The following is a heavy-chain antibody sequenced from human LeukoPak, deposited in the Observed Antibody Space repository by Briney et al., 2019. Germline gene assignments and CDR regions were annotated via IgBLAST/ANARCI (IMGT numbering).Heavy chain of an antibody. CDR2: IYYSGST. J-gene: IGHJ3*02. V-gene: IGHV4-59*01. Sequence: PSETLSLTCTVSGGSISSYYWSWIRQPPGKGLEWIGYIYYSGSTNYNPSLKSRVTISVDTSKNQFSLKLSSVTAADTAVYYCARDGGTTVTTYAFDIWGQGTMVTVSS. CDR3: ARDGGTTVTTYAFDI. D-gene: IGHD4-17*01. CDR1: GGSISSYY.